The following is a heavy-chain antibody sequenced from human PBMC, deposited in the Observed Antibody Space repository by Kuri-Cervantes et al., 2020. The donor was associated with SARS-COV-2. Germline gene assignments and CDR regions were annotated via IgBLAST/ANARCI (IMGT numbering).Heavy chain of an antibody. D-gene: IGHD4-11*01. CDR3: ARDFVSVTNWFDP. CDR1: GFTLDDYA. Sequence: GGSLRLSCAASGFTLDDYAMHWVRQAPGKGLEWVSVIYSGGSTYYADSVKGRFTISRHNSKNTLYLQMNSLRAEDTAVYYCARDFVSVTNWFDPWGQGTLVTVSS. V-gene: IGHV3-53*04. CDR2: IYSGGST. J-gene: IGHJ5*02.